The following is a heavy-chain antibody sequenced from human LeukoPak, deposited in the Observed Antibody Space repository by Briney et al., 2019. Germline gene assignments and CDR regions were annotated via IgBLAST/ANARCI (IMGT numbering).Heavy chain of an antibody. CDR2: ISSSSSYT. J-gene: IGHJ4*02. V-gene: IGHV3-11*06. CDR1: GFTFSDYY. CDR3: ARSSAQYCSGGSCYSDY. D-gene: IGHD2-15*01. Sequence: GGSLRLSCAASGFTFSDYYMSWIRQAPGKGLEWVSYISSSSSYTNHADSVKGRFTISRDNAKNSLYLQMNSLRAEDTAVYYCARSSAQYCSGGSCYSDYWGQGTLATVSS.